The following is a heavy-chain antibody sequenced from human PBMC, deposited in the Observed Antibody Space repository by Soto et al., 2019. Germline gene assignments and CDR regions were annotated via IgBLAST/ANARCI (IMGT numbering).Heavy chain of an antibody. D-gene: IGHD3-3*01. J-gene: IGHJ6*02. V-gene: IGHV3-30-3*01. Sequence: GGSLRLSCAASGFTFSSYAMHWVRQAPGKGLEWVAVISYDGSNKYYADSVKGRFTISRDNSKNTLYLQMNSLRAEDTAVYYCARDSLYDWYYYYGMDVWGQGTTVTVSS. CDR2: ISYDGSNK. CDR3: ARDSLYDWYYYYGMDV. CDR1: GFTFSSYA.